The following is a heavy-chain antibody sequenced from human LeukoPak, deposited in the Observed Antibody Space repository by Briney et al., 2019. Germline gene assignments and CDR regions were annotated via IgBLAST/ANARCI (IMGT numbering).Heavy chain of an antibody. CDR1: GFTFSTYA. CDR2: ISAGGGSA. V-gene: IGHV3-23*01. Sequence: PGRSLRLSCTASGFTFSTYAMMWVRQTPGKGLEWVSAISAGGGSAHYADSVKGRFTISRDNSKHTLFLQMNSLRAEDTAVYYCARDPNGDYIGAFDMWGPGTMVTVSS. D-gene: IGHD4-17*01. J-gene: IGHJ3*02. CDR3: ARDPNGDYIGAFDM.